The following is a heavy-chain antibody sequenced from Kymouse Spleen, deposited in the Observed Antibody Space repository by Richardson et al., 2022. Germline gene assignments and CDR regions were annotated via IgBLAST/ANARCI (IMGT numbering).Heavy chain of an antibody. Sequence: QVQLVESGGGVVQPGRSLRLSCAASGFTFSSYGMHWVRQAPGKGLEWVAVISYDGSNKYYADSVKGRFTISRDNSKNTLYLQMNSLRAEDTAVYYCAKGYNWNLNWFDPWGQGTLVTVSS. D-gene: IGHD1-20*01,IGHD1-7*01. CDR1: GFTFSSYG. V-gene: IGHV3-30*18. CDR2: ISYDGSNK. J-gene: IGHJ5*02. CDR3: AKGYNWNLNWFDP.